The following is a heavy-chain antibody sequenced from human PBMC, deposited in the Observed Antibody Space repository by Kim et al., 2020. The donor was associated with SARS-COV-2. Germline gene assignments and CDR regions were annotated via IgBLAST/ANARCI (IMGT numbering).Heavy chain of an antibody. D-gene: IGHD6-13*01. CDR3: ATYNSSSPDAFDI. V-gene: IGHV7-4-1*02. J-gene: IGHJ3*02. Sequence: YAQGFTGRFVFSLDTSVSTEYLQISSLKAEDTAVYYCATYNSSSPDAFDIWGQGTMVTVSS.